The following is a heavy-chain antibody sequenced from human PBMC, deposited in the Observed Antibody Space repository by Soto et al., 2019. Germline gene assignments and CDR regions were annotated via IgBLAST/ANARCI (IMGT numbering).Heavy chain of an antibody. V-gene: IGHV4-4*02. Sequence: QVQLQESGPGLVKPSGTLSLTCAVSSDSISSNWWSWVRQPPGMGLEWIGEIHHSGGTNYNPSLKSRVTISLDKAKNHFSLELSSVTAADTAVYYCAAEGPGCYHFNGWGQGTLVTVCS. D-gene: IGHD2-15*01. J-gene: IGHJ4*02. CDR3: AAEGPGCYHFNG. CDR1: SDSISSNW. CDR2: IHHSGGT.